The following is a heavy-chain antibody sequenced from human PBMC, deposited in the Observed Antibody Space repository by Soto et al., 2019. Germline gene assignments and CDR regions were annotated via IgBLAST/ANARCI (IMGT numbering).Heavy chain of an antibody. D-gene: IGHD1-26*01. Sequence: QVQLQESGPGLVKPSETLSLTCTVSGGSISSYYWSWIRQPAGKGLEWIGRIYTSGSTNYNPSLKIRVTLSVDTSKSQCSLKLSSVTAADTAVYYCAREGVGATSGIDYWGQGTLVTVSS. J-gene: IGHJ4*02. CDR3: AREGVGATSGIDY. V-gene: IGHV4-4*07. CDR1: GGSISSYY. CDR2: IYTSGST.